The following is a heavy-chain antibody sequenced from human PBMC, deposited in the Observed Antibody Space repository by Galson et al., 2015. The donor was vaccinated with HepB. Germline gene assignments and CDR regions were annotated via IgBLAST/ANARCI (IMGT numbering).Heavy chain of an antibody. CDR1: GYTFTNYY. Sequence: SVKVSCKASGYTFTNYYIHWVRQAPGQGLEWMGIINPSGGSTSYAQKFQGRVTMTRDTSTSTVYMELSSLRSEDTAVYYCARSAVAGIDYYYYGMDVWGQGTTVTVSS. D-gene: IGHD6-19*01. CDR3: ARSAVAGIDYYYYGMDV. J-gene: IGHJ6*02. V-gene: IGHV1-46*01. CDR2: INPSGGST.